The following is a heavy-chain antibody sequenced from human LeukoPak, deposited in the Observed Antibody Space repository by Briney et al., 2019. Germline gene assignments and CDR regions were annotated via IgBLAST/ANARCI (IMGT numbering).Heavy chain of an antibody. CDR3: ARDLADYYDSSGYYYPPGYFDY. CDR2: ISAYNGNT. CDR1: GYTFTNYV. D-gene: IGHD3-22*01. V-gene: IGHV1-18*01. J-gene: IGHJ4*02. Sequence: GASVKVSRKASGYTFTNYVISWVRQAPGQGLEWMGWISAYNGNTNYAQKLQGRVTMTTDTSTSTAYMELRSLRSDDTAVYYCARDLADYYDSSGYYYPPGYFDYWGQGTLVTVSS.